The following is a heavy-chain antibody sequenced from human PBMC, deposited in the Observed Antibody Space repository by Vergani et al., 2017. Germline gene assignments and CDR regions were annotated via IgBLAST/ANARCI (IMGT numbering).Heavy chain of an antibody. D-gene: IGHD3-22*01. V-gene: IGHV3-23*01. CDR3: AKDNVPGYYDSSGYCDY. J-gene: IGHJ4*02. CDR1: GFTFTNFA. CDR2: ISASGGFT. Sequence: EVQLLESGGNLVQPGGSLRLSCAASGFTFTNFAMTWVRQAPGEGLEWVSGISASGGFTYYADSVKGQFTISRDNSKNTMFLQMNNLRDEDTAVYYCAKDNVPGYYDSSGYCDYWGQGTLVTVSS.